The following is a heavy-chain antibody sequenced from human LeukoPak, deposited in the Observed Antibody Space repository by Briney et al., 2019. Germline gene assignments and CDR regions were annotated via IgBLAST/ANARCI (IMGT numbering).Heavy chain of an antibody. V-gene: IGHV3-48*01. J-gene: IGHJ4*02. CDR3: ARDWNYGGTFEY. CDR2: ISGQGSTL. D-gene: IGHD1-7*01. Sequence: GGSLRLSXVASDFTFSRYSMVWVRQAPGKGMEWVSYISGQGSTLYYADSVQGRFTISRDNAMNSLFLQMNSLRVEDTAVYYCARDWNYGGTFEYWGQGTLVTVS. CDR1: DFTFSRYS.